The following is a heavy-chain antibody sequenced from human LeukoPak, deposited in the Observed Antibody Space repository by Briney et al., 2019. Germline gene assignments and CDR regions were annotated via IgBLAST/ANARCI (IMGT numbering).Heavy chain of an antibody. CDR3: AREVSSSWLFDY. CDR2: ISCDGSNK. V-gene: IGHV3-30*03. J-gene: IGHJ4*02. CDR1: GFTFSSYG. Sequence: GGSLRLSCAASGFTFSSYGMHWVRQAPGKGLEWVAVISCDGSNKYYADSVKGRFTISRDNSKNTLYLQMNSLRAEDTAVYYCAREVSSSWLFDYWGQGTLVTVSS. D-gene: IGHD6-13*01.